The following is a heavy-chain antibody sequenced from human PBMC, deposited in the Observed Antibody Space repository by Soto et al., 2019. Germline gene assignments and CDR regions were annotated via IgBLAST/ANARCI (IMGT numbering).Heavy chain of an antibody. CDR2: ISAYNGST. Sequence: QVQLVQSGAEVKKPGASVKVSCKASGYTFTSYGISWVRQAPGQGLEWMVWISAYNGSTNYVQKLQGRVTMTTDTSTSTASMELRSLRSDDTAVYYCARVRHAYYFDYWGQGTLVTVSS. CDR1: GYTFTSYG. V-gene: IGHV1-18*01. J-gene: IGHJ4*02. CDR3: ARVRHAYYFDY.